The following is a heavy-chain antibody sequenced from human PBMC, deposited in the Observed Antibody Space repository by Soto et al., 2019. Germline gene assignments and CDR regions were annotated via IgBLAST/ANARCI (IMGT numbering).Heavy chain of an antibody. V-gene: IGHV3-48*02. CDR3: ARGVQIIVLLPAAIDY. Sequence: EVQLVESGGGLVQPGESLRLSCAASGFTFSSYSMNWVRQAPGKGLEWVSYIHNSSSTIYYADSVRGRFTISRDNAKNSLYLQMNSRRDEDTAVYYCARGVQIIVLLPAAIDYWGQGTLVTVSS. J-gene: IGHJ4*02. CDR2: IHNSSSTI. CDR1: GFTFSSYS. D-gene: IGHD2-2*01.